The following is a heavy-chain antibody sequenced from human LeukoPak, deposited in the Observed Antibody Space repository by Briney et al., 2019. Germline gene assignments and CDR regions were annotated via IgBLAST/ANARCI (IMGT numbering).Heavy chain of an antibody. D-gene: IGHD6-19*01. CDR1: GYTFTGYY. Sequence: ASVTVSCKASGYTFTGYYMHWVRQAPGQGLEWMGIINPSGGSTSYAQKFQGRVTMTRDTSTSTVYMELSSLRSEDTAVYYCARDQPKNGRQWLAPMPSGRFDPWGQGTLVTVSS. CDR3: ARDQPKNGRQWLAPMPSGRFDP. J-gene: IGHJ5*02. V-gene: IGHV1-46*01. CDR2: INPSGGST.